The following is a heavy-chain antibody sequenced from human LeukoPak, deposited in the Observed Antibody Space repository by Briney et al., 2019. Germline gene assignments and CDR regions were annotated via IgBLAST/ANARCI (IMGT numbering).Heavy chain of an antibody. CDR3: ARYCAPANYYGSGSYTTVYYMDV. V-gene: IGHV3-30*02. CDR1: GFTFTSYG. CDR2: IRHDGSYK. J-gene: IGHJ6*03. D-gene: IGHD3-10*01. Sequence: GGSLRLSCVVSGFTFTSYGVHWVRQAPGKGLEWVAFIRHDGSYKDYADSVKGRFTISGDNYKNTLYLQMNSLRAEDTALYYCARYCAPANYYGSGSYTTVYYMDVWGKGTTVTVFS.